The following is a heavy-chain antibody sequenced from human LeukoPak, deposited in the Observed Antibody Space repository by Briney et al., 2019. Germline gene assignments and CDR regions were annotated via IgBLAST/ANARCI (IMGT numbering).Heavy chain of an antibody. CDR1: GDSVSSDSAA. CDR2: TYYRSKWYS. CDR3: VRGVHSCYFDY. Sequence: SQTLSLTCAISGDSVSSDSAAWSWIRQSPSRCLEWLGRTYYRSKWYSDYAISVKSRITINPDTSKNQFSLQLNSVTPEDTAVYYCVRGVHSCYFDYWGQGTLVTVSS. J-gene: IGHJ4*02. V-gene: IGHV6-1*01. D-gene: IGHD2-15*01.